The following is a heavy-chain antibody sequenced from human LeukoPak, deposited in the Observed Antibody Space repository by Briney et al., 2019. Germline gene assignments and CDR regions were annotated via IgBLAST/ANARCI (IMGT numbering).Heavy chain of an antibody. J-gene: IGHJ5*02. V-gene: IGHV4-39*01. CDR1: GGSISSSSYY. Sequence: KPSETLSLTCTVSGGSISSSSYYWGWIRQPPGKGLEWIGSIYYSGSTYYNPSLKSRLTISVDTSKNQFSLRLKSVTAADTAVYYCARLVAVATNRFDPWGQGTLVTVSS. CDR2: IYYSGST. D-gene: IGHD5-12*01. CDR3: ARLVAVATNRFDP.